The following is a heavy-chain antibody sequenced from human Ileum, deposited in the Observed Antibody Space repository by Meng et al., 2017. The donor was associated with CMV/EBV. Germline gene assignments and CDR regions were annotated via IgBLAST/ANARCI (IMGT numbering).Heavy chain of an antibody. Sequence: SETLSLTCAVYGGSFSGYYWSWIRQPPGKGLEWIGEINHSGSTNYNPSLKSRVTISVDTSKNQFSLKLSTVTAADTAVYSCARGRDFWSGYDDYWGQGTLVTVSS. D-gene: IGHD3-3*01. V-gene: IGHV4-34*01. CDR2: INHSGST. J-gene: IGHJ4*02. CDR3: ARGRDFWSGYDDY. CDR1: GGSFSGYY.